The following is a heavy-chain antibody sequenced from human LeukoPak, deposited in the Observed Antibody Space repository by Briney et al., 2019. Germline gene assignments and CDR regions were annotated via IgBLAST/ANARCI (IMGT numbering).Heavy chain of an antibody. Sequence: ASVKVSCKASGYTFTGYYMHWVRQAPGKGGDWIAFLNPNSAGTNYAQMFQGRVTMTRDTSISTAYMELSRLRSDDTAVYYCARAGSGWYVNYWGQGTLVTVSS. CDR1: GYTFTGYY. CDR2: LNPNSAGT. J-gene: IGHJ4*02. D-gene: IGHD6-19*01. V-gene: IGHV1-2*02. CDR3: ARAGSGWYVNY.